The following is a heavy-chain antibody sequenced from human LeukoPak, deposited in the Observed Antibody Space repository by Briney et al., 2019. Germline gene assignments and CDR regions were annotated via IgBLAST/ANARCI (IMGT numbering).Heavy chain of an antibody. Sequence: GASVKVSCKASGYTFTGYYMHWVRQAPGQGLEWMGWINPNSGGTNYAQKFQGRVTMTRDTSISTAYMELSRLRSDDTAVYYCAKASLYCSSTSCYGRYYYGMDVWGQGTTVTVSS. J-gene: IGHJ6*02. V-gene: IGHV1-2*02. D-gene: IGHD2-2*01. CDR3: AKASLYCSSTSCYGRYYYGMDV. CDR1: GYTFTGYY. CDR2: INPNSGGT.